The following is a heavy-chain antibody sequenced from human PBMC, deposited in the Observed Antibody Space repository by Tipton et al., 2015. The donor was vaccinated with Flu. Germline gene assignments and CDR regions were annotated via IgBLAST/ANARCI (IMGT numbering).Heavy chain of an antibody. J-gene: IGHJ4*02. CDR2: IYYSGTT. Sequence: TLSLTCAVSGGSIGSFYWSWIRQPPGKGLEWIGYIYYSGTTDYSPSLESRLTISVDTSKNQFSLKLSSVSAADTAVYYCARDRGRMVGPFDYWGQGILVTVSS. CDR3: ARDRGRMVGPFDY. CDR1: GGSIGSFY. D-gene: IGHD3-10*01. V-gene: IGHV4-59*01.